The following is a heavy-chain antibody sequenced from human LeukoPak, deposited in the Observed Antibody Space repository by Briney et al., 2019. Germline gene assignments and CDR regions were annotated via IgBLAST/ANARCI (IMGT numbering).Heavy chain of an antibody. Sequence: ASVKVSCRASGYTFTSYDINWVRQATGQGLEWMGWMNPNSGNTGYAQKFQGRVTMTRNTSISTAYMELSSLRSGDTAVYYCARGCRPYYYGSGSYSDWGQGTLVTVSS. V-gene: IGHV1-8*01. CDR2: MNPNSGNT. CDR1: GYTFTSYD. D-gene: IGHD3-10*01. CDR3: ARGCRPYYYGSGSYSD. J-gene: IGHJ4*02.